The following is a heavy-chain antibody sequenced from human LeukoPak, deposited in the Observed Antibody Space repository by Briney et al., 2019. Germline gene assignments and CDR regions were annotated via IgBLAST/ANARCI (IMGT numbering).Heavy chain of an antibody. CDR2: IGAYNGDT. CDR1: GYTFTSFG. J-gene: IGHJ4*02. CDR3: TRDHCRGDNCPSFDY. D-gene: IGHD2-15*01. Sequence: ASVRVSCKPSGYTFTSFGISWVRQAPGQGLEWMGWIGAYNGDTNYAQKFQGRVTMTTDTSTSTAYMDLRSLRSDDTAVYYCTRDHCRGDNCPSFDYWGQGTLVTVSS. V-gene: IGHV1-18*04.